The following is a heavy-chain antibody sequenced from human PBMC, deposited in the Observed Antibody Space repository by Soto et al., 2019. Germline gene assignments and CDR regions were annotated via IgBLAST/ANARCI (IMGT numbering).Heavy chain of an antibody. Sequence: QVQLVESGGGVVQPGRSLRLSCAASGFTFSSYAMHWVRQAPDKGLEWVAVISYDGSNKYYADSVKGRFTISRDNSKNTLYLQMNSLRAEDTAVYYCASYYYGMDVWGQGTTVTVSS. CDR2: ISYDGSNK. J-gene: IGHJ6*02. CDR3: ASYYYGMDV. V-gene: IGHV3-30-3*01. CDR1: GFTFSSYA.